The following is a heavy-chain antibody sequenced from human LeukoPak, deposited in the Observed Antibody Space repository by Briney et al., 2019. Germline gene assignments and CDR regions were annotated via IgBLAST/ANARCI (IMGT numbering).Heavy chain of an antibody. CDR1: GYSISSGYY. CDR3: ARETRNYYDSTGYYLIDY. V-gene: IGHV4-38-2*02. CDR2: FYYRGIT. Sequence: PSVTLSLTCTVSGYSISSGYYWGWIRQPPGKGLEWIGNFYYRGITSYNPSLKSRVTISVDTSKNQFSLKLTSVTAADTAVYYCARETRNYYDSTGYYLIDYWGQGTLVTVSS. D-gene: IGHD3-22*01. J-gene: IGHJ4*02.